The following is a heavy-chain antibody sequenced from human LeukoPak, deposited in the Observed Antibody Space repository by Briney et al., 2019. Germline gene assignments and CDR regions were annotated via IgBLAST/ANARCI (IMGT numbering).Heavy chain of an antibody. J-gene: IGHJ4*02. D-gene: IGHD3-3*01. CDR1: GFTFGDYA. V-gene: IGHV3-49*04. Sequence: GGSLRLSCTASGFTFGDYAMNWVRQAPGKGLEWVGFIRSKTYGGTTEYAASVKGRFTISRDDSKNVAYLQMNSPKNEDTAVYYCTRLFFEWVDENGDFWGQGILVTVSS. CDR3: TRLFFEWVDENGDF. CDR2: IRSKTYGGTT.